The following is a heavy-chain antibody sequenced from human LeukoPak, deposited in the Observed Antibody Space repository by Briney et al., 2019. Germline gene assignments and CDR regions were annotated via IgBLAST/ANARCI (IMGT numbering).Heavy chain of an antibody. CDR3: ATKHQWSDGFHI. V-gene: IGHV4-4*07. CDR2: IYHSGSA. J-gene: IGHJ3*02. CDR1: GGSISFSY. D-gene: IGHD2-15*01. Sequence: SETLSFTCTLTGGSISFSYWSWIRQPAGKRLEWIGRIYHSGSANYNPSLKSRVTMSVDTSRKQCSLRLTSVNAADTAIYYCATKHQWSDGFHIWGQGTMVTVSS.